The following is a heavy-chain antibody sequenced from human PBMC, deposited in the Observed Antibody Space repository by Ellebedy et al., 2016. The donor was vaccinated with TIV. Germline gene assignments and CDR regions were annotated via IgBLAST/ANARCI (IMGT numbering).Heavy chain of an antibody. J-gene: IGHJ6*02. CDR3: ARDPRSGYDLYYYYGMDV. D-gene: IGHD5-12*01. CDR2: ISSSSSTI. CDR1: GFTFSSYS. Sequence: GGSLRLSXAASGFTFSSYSMNWVRQAPGKGLEWVSYISSSSSTIYYADSVKGRFTISRDNAKNSLYLQMNSLRAEDTAVYYCARDPRSGYDLYYYYGMDVWGQGTTVTVSS. V-gene: IGHV3-48*04.